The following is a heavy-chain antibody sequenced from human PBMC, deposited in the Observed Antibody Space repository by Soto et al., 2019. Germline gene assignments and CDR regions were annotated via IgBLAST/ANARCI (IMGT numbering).Heavy chain of an antibody. D-gene: IGHD3-3*02. CDR1: GGSISSGGYS. J-gene: IGHJ5*02. CDR3: ISTLGARFDP. V-gene: IGHV4-30-2*01. CDR2: IYHSGST. Sequence: SETLSLTCAVSGGSISSGGYSWSWIRQPPGKGLDWIGYIYHSGSTYYNPSLKSRVTISVDRSKNQFSLKLSSVTAADTAVYYCISTLGARFDPWGQGTLVTVS.